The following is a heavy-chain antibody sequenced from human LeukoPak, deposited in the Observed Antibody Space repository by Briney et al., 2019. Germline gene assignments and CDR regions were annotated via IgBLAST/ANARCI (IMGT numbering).Heavy chain of an antibody. CDR3: ARGDGYNYWDY. CDR2: IYSGGST. V-gene: IGHV3-53*01. Sequence: GGSLRLSCAASGFTVSSNYMSWVRQAPGKGLEWVSVIYSGGSTYYADSVKGRFTISRDNSKNTVYLQMDSLRAGDTAVYYCARGDGYNYWDYWGQGTLVTVSS. D-gene: IGHD5-24*01. J-gene: IGHJ4*02. CDR1: GFTVSSNY.